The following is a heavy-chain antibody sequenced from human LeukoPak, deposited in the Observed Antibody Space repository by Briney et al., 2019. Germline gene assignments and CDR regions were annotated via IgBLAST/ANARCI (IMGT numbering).Heavy chain of an antibody. CDR2: ISGYTGNT. Sequence: AAVKVSFKASGYTFSIYGISWVRQAPGQGREGMGWISGYTGNTNYAQNLQGRVTMNTDTSTSTAYMDLRSLRSDDTALYYCARSSWFGGRSEWRWFDPWGQGTLVTVSS. CDR3: ARSSWFGGRSEWRWFDP. CDR1: GYTFSIYG. J-gene: IGHJ5*02. V-gene: IGHV1-18*01. D-gene: IGHD3-10*01.